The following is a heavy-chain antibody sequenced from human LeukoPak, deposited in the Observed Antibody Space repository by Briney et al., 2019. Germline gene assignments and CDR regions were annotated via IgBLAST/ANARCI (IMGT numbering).Heavy chain of an antibody. J-gene: IGHJ4*02. D-gene: IGHD3-10*01. CDR1: GYAFSAHH. CDR2: IVPDGRDT. CDR3: SGRYGPGLV. V-gene: IGHV1-2*02. Sequence: GASVKVSCKASGYAFSAHHIHWVRQAPGQGLEWMGWIVPDGRDTKYAEKFQGRMTMTVDTSISTAYMELNRVTSDDTAVYYCSGRYGPGLVWGQGTLITASS.